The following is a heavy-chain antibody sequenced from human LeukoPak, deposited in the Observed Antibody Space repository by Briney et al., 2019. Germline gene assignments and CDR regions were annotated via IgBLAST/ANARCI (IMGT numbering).Heavy chain of an antibody. CDR1: GFTFSSYG. CDR3: ARGYYGSGSYYNH. J-gene: IGHJ5*02. CDR2: IWYDGSNK. V-gene: IGHV3-33*01. D-gene: IGHD3-10*01. Sequence: PGGSLRLSCAASGFTFSSYGMHRVRQAPGKGLEWVAVIWYDGSNKYYADSVKGRFTISRDNSKNTLYLQMNSLRAEDTAVYYCARGYYGSGSYYNHWGQGTLVTVSS.